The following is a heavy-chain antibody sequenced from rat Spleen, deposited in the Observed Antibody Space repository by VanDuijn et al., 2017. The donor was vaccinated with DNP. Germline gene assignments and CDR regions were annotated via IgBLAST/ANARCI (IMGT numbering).Heavy chain of an antibody. CDR1: GFTFNNYW. CDR3: AHHRLYNNLFDY. CDR2: ISTGGGSS. Sequence: EVQLVESGGDLVQPGRSLKLSCVTSGFTFNNYWMAWIRQVPGKGLEWVASISTGGGSSAYPDSVKGRFTISRDNAKSFLYLQMDGLTSEDTATYYCAHHRLYNNLFDYWGQGVMVTVSS. D-gene: IGHD1-10*01. J-gene: IGHJ2*01. V-gene: IGHV5-31*01.